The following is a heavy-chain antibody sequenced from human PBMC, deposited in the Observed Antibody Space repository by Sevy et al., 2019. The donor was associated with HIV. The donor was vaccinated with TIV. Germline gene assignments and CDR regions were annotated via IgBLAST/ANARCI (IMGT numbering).Heavy chain of an antibody. J-gene: IGHJ4*01. CDR3: ARDYFGSGTRNYFDY. D-gene: IGHD3-10*01. CDR2: ISGSGSDT. V-gene: IGHV3-23*01. Sequence: GGSLRLSCVVSGFHFRSYAMSWVRQAPGKGLEWVSGISGSGSDTYYADSLKGRFTISRDNSKNTLSLQMNSLRVEDTTLYYCARDYFGSGTRNYFDYWGHGTLVTVSS. CDR1: GFHFRSYA.